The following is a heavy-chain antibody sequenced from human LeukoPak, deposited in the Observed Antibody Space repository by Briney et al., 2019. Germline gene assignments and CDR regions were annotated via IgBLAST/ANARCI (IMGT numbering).Heavy chain of an antibody. D-gene: IGHD2-2*01. V-gene: IGHV4-39*01. CDR2: IYYSGST. Sequence: SETLSLTCTVSGGSISSSSYLWDWIRQPPGKGLDWIGSIYYSGSTYYNPSLKSRATMSVDTSKNQFSLKLRSVTAADTAVYYCARGRREYCTSTSCYYYFDYWGQGTLVTVSS. J-gene: IGHJ4*02. CDR3: ARGRREYCTSTSCYYYFDY. CDR1: GGSISSSSYL.